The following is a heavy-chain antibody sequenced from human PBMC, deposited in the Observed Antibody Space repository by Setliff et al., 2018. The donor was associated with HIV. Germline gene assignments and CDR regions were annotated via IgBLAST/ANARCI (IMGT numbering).Heavy chain of an antibody. V-gene: IGHV3-23*03. D-gene: IGHD2-8*01. J-gene: IGHJ5*02. CDR2: IFSGGDST. CDR1: GFTFSSYA. Sequence: GGSLRLSCAASGFTFSSYAMTWVRQAPGKGVEWVSVIFSGGDSTYYADSVKGRFIISRDNSKNTLYLQMNSLRAEDTAVYYCAALSLRTNTVYGILSTRFDPWGRGTLVTVSS. CDR3: AALSLRTNTVYGILSTRFDP.